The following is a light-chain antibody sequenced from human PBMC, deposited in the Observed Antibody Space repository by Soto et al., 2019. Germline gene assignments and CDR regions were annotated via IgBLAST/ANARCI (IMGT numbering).Light chain of an antibody. Sequence: EIGLTQSPGTVSLSPGEGATLSCRVSQSISSNFLAWYQQKRGQAPRLLIHGASNRATGIPDRFSGSGSGTDFTLTITRLEPEDFAVYYCQQRTNWPWTFGQGSKADNK. CDR3: QQRTNWPWT. J-gene: IGKJ1*01. CDR2: GAS. CDR1: QSISSNF. V-gene: IGKV3D-20*02.